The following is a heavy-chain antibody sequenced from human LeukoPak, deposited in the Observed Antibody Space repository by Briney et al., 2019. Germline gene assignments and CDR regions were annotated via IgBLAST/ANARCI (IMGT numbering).Heavy chain of an antibody. CDR1: GGSTNSFY. J-gene: IGHJ6*04. CDR3: ARLARVSLIRGVTGYHSLDV. CDR2: IYYSGST. D-gene: IGHD3-10*01. Sequence: SETLSLTCTVSGGSTNSFYWSWIRQPPGGGLEWIGYIYYSGSTNYNPSLKSRVTISVDTPKNQFSLKLSSVTAADTAVYYCARLARVSLIRGVTGYHSLDVWGKGTKVTVSS. V-gene: IGHV4-59*01.